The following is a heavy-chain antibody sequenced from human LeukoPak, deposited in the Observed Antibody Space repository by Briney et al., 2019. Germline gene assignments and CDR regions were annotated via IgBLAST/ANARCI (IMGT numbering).Heavy chain of an antibody. V-gene: IGHV1-46*01. J-gene: IGHJ6*04. Sequence: ASVKVSCKASGYTFTSYYMHWVRQAPGQGLEWMGIINPSGGSTSYAQKFQGRVTMTRGTSTSTVYMELSSLRSEDTAVYYCARDLPYCSSTSCYYYYYYGMDVWGKGTTVAVSS. CDR2: INPSGGST. CDR3: ARDLPYCSSTSCYYYYYYGMDV. CDR1: GYTFTSYY. D-gene: IGHD2-2*01.